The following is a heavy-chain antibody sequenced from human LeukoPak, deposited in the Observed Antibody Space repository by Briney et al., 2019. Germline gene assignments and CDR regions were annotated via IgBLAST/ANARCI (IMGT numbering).Heavy chain of an antibody. D-gene: IGHD6-19*01. CDR3: ARGTALSGTSDYLDS. CDR1: GYTFTSYT. CDR2: INTGNGNT. Sequence: ASVKVSCKASGYTFTSYTMHWVRQAPGQRLEWMGWINTGNGNTKYSQEFQGRVTITRDTSASTAYMELSSLRSEDMAVYYCARGTALSGTSDYLDSWGQGTLVTVSS. J-gene: IGHJ4*02. V-gene: IGHV1-3*03.